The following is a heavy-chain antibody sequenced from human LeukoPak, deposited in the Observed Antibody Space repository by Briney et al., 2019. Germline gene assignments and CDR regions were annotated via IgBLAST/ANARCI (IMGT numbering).Heavy chain of an antibody. V-gene: IGHV3-64*01. CDR3: ARDRKYSSSSGLGY. CDR1: GFTFSSYA. J-gene: IGHJ4*02. Sequence: GGSLRLSCAASGFTFSSYAMHWVRQAPGKGLEYVSAISSNGGSTYHANSVKGRFTISRDNSKNTLYLQMGSLRAEDMAVYYCARDRKYSSSSGLGYWGQGTLVTVSS. D-gene: IGHD6-6*01. CDR2: ISSNGGST.